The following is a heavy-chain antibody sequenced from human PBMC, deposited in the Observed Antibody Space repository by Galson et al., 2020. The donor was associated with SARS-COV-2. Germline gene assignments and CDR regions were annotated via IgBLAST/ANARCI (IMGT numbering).Heavy chain of an antibody. J-gene: IGHJ6*03. CDR1: GFSFGDYS. Sequence: GGSLRLSCIFSGFSFGDYSINWFRQSPGKGLEWVGFIRSKIYGVTTTHAAAVQGRFSISGNGSSSTVYLHMNSLKTEDTAVYYCASFPDWNLSFTDMDVWGKGTTVSVSS. V-gene: IGHV3-49*01. CDR2: IRSKIYGVTT. CDR3: ASFPDWNLSFTDMDV. D-gene: IGHD1-7*01.